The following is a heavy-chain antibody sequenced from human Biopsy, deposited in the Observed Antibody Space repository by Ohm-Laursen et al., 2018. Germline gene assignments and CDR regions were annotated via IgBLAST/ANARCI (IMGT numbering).Heavy chain of an antibody. CDR3: AEGDWIYYFDY. CDR2: IDGSGSST. J-gene: IGHJ4*02. D-gene: IGHD2-21*02. CDR1: GFTFSSYA. V-gene: IGHV3-23*05. Sequence: SLRLSCAAPGFTFSSYAMTWARQAPGKGLEWVSGIDGSGSSTYYADSVKGRFTISRDNSKNTLYLQMNSLRAEDTAVYYCAEGDWIYYFDYWGQGTLVTVSS.